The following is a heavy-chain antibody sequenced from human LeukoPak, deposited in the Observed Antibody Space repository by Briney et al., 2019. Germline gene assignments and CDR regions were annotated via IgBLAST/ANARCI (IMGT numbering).Heavy chain of an antibody. CDR1: GGSISGYY. Sequence: SETLSLTCTVSGGSISGYYWSWIRQPPGKGLGWIAFIYYSGTTNYNPSLKSRVTISLDTSKNQFSLKLISMTAADTAVYYCARGGWGSFDYWGQGTLVTVSS. D-gene: IGHD1-26*01. CDR2: IYYSGTT. J-gene: IGHJ4*02. V-gene: IGHV4-59*01. CDR3: ARGGWGSFDY.